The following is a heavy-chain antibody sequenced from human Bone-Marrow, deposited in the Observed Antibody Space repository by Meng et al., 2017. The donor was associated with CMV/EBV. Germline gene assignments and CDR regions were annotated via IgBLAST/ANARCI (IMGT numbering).Heavy chain of an antibody. J-gene: IGHJ6*02. Sequence: PCTVSGGSISSGGYYWSWIRQHPGKGLEWIGYIYYNGSTYYNPSLKSRVTISVDTSKNQFSLKLSSVTAADTAVYYCARETYYYDSSGYYEYYYYGMDVWGQGTTVTVSS. CDR1: GGSISSGGYY. V-gene: IGHV4-31*02. CDR2: IYYNGST. D-gene: IGHD3-22*01. CDR3: ARETYYYDSSGYYEYYYYGMDV.